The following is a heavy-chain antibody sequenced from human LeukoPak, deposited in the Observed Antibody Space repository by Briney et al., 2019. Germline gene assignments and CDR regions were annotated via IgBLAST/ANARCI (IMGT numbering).Heavy chain of an antibody. J-gene: IGHJ4*02. D-gene: IGHD5-24*01. CDR2: VNPNNDAT. CDR1: GYRFTDYY. V-gene: IGHV1-2*02. Sequence: ASVKVSCKASGYRFTDYYMHWVRQAPGEGLEWMGWVNPNNDATNYAQKFQGRVTMTRGTSINTVYMDLTGLRSDDSAIYYCARDYGEAATITAFRTYYYFDHWGQGTLVTVSS. CDR3: ARDYGEAATITAFRTYYYFDH.